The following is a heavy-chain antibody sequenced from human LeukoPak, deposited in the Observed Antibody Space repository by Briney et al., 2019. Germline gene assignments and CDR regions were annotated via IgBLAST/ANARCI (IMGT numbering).Heavy chain of an antibody. J-gene: IGHJ4*02. Sequence: GGSLRLSCAASGFTFSSYSMNWVRQAPGKGLEWVSSISSSSSYIYYADSVKGRFTISRDNAKNSLYLQMNSLSDEDTAVYYCARDPTQYLRYGHFDYWGQGTLVTVSS. CDR1: GFTFSSYS. D-gene: IGHD5/OR15-5a*01. CDR2: ISSSSSYI. V-gene: IGHV3-21*01. CDR3: ARDPTQYLRYGHFDY.